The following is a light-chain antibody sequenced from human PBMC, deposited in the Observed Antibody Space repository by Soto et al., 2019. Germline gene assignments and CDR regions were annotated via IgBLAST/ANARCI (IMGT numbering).Light chain of an antibody. J-gene: IGKJ2*01. CDR1: RSVSSRY. Sequence: EIVLTQSPGPLSLSPGKRATLSCRASRSVSSRYLAWYQQKPGQAPRLLIYGASSRATGIPDRFSGSGSGTDFTLTITGLEPEDFAVYHCHQYGYSPNTFGQGTKLEIK. V-gene: IGKV3-20*01. CDR3: HQYGYSPNT. CDR2: GAS.